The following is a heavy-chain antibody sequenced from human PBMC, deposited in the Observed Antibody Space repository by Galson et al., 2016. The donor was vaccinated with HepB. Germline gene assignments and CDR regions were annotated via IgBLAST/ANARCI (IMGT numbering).Heavy chain of an antibody. V-gene: IGHV3-9*01. CDR2: TSWNSGSI. Sequence: SLRLCCAASGFTFDDYAQHWVRHAPGKGLEWVSGTSWNSGSIGYADSVKGRFTISRDNDKNSLHLQMNILRAEDTALYYCARGRGSNWRDACDIWGQGTMVTVSS. D-gene: IGHD6-13*01. CDR1: GFTFDDYA. J-gene: IGHJ3*02. CDR3: ARGRGSNWRDACDI.